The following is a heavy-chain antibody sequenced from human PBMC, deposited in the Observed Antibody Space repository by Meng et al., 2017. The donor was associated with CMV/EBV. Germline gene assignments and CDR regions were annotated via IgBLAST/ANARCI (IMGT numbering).Heavy chain of an antibody. CDR3: ARIAAAGRFDY. D-gene: IGHD6-13*01. J-gene: IGHJ4*02. Sequence: QFTLKEFGPSLVKPTQTRTLTCTFSGFSLSTSGVGVGWIRQPPGKALEWLALIYWDDDKRYSPSLKSRLTITKDTSKNQVVLTMTNMDPVDTATYYCARIAAAGRFDYWGQGTLVTVSS. CDR2: IYWDDDK. CDR1: GFSLSTSGVG. V-gene: IGHV2-5*02.